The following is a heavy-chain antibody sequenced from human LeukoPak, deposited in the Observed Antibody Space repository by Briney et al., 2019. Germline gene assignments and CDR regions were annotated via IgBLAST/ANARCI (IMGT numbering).Heavy chain of an antibody. CDR1: GFTFSSYS. V-gene: IGHV3-48*04. Sequence: GGSLRLSCAASGFTFSSYSMNWVRQAPGKGLEWVSYISSSSSTIYYADSVKGRFTISRDNAKNSLYLQMNSLRSEDTAVYYCATEHRNYDSSGSIARYDYWGQGTLVTVSS. CDR2: ISSSSSTI. J-gene: IGHJ4*02. D-gene: IGHD3-22*01. CDR3: ATEHRNYDSSGSIARYDY.